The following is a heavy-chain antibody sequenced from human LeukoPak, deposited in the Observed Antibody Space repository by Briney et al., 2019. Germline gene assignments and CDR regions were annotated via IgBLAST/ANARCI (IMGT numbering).Heavy chain of an antibody. D-gene: IGHD2-21*01. CDR1: GGTFSSYA. V-gene: IGHV1-69*01. CDR3: ARGIVVGSLYYTDV. CDR2: IIPIFATT. J-gene: IGHJ6*03. Sequence: GSSVKVSCKASGGTFSSYAISWVPQAAGQGLEWMGGIIPIFATTNYPQKFQGRVTITADDSTSTAYMELSSLRSEDTAVYYCARGIVVGSLYYTDVWGKGTTVTVSS.